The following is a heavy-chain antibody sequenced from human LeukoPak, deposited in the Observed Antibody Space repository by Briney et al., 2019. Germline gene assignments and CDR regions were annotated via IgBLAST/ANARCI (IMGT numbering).Heavy chain of an antibody. CDR3: ARENYDSSGYKPMDY. V-gene: IGHV4-38-2*02. CDR2: IYYSGST. Sequence: PSETLSLTCTVSGYSISSGYYWGWIRQPPGKGLEWIGSIYYSGSTYYNPSLKSRVTISVDTSKNQFSLKLSSVTAADTAVYYCARENYDSSGYKPMDYWGQGTLVTVSS. CDR1: GYSISSGYY. J-gene: IGHJ4*02. D-gene: IGHD3-22*01.